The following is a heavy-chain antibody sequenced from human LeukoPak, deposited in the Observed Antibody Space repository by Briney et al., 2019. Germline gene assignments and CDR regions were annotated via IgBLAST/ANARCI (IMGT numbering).Heavy chain of an antibody. Sequence: GASVKVSCKASGYTFTSYAMNWVRQAPGQGLEWMGWINTNTGNPTYAQGFTGRFVFSLDTSVSTAYLQICSLKAEDTAVYYCARGPRITIFGVIKNWFDPWSQGTLVTVSS. CDR1: GYTFTSYA. CDR3: ARGPRITIFGVIKNWFDP. V-gene: IGHV7-4-1*01. J-gene: IGHJ5*02. CDR2: INTNTGNP. D-gene: IGHD3-3*01.